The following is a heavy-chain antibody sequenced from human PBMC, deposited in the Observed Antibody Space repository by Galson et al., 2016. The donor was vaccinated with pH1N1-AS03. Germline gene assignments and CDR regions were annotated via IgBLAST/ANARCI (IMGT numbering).Heavy chain of an antibody. CDR1: GALINTQY. CDR3: VSARGFYGSNYFDY. J-gene: IGHJ4*02. D-gene: IGHD1-26*01. Sequence: LSLTCSVSGALINTQYWSWIRQAPGRGLEWIGYIYYTGSTIYNPSLQSRVAIPVDTSKNQFSLQLTSVTAADTAVYYCVSARGFYGSNYFDYWGPGRVVIVSS. CDR2: IYYTGST. V-gene: IGHV4-59*11.